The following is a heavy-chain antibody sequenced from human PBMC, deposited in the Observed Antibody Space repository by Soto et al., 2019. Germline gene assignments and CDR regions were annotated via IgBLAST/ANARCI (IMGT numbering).Heavy chain of an antibody. D-gene: IGHD6-13*01. CDR3: ARGGALSTSWYWGDGLDS. V-gene: IGHV1-69*06. J-gene: IGHJ4*02. Sequence: QVQLEQSGSEVKKSGSSVKVSCKASGYSFSSHAITWVRQAPGHGLEWMGGIIPVFGTPSYAQKFQGRVTISADKSTNTSYLELRSLRSEDTAVYYCARGGALSTSWYWGDGLDSWGQGTQVTVSS. CDR2: IIPVFGTP. CDR1: GYSFSSHA.